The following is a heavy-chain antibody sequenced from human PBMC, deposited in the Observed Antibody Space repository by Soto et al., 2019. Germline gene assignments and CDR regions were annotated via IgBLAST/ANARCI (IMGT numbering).Heavy chain of an antibody. CDR1: GYTFTSYG. V-gene: IGHV1-18*01. J-gene: IGHJ6*03. CDR2: ISAYNGNT. CDR3: ARVENYYYYMDV. Sequence: ASVKVSCKASGYTFTSYGISWVRQAPGQGLEWMGWISAYNGNTNYAQKLQGRVTMTTDTSTSTAYMELRSLRYEDTAVYYCARVENYYYYMDVCGKQSTVPVS.